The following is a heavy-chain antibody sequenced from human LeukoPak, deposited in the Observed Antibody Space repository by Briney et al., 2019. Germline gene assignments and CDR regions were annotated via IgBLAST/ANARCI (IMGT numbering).Heavy chain of an antibody. V-gene: IGHV4-61*02. D-gene: IGHD6-25*01. Sequence: SEPLSLTCTVSGGSISSGSYYWSWIRRPAGKGLGWIGRIFTSGSTDYNPSLKSRVTISIDTSKNQFSLKLSSVTAADTAVYYCARAVSGYAFDIWGQGTMVTVSS. CDR1: GGSISSGSYY. CDR3: ARAVSGYAFDI. J-gene: IGHJ3*02. CDR2: IFTSGST.